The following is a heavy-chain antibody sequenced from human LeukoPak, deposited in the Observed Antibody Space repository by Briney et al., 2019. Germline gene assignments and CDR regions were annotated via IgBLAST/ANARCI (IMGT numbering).Heavy chain of an antibody. CDR2: IFYSGST. CDR3: ARQVAIVEPTDPNWFDS. CDR1: GDSIGRSSYY. Sequence: SETLSLTCNVSGDSIGRSSYYWGWIRQTPEKGLEWIGSIFYSGSTYYTPSLKSRVIMSLDTSKNQFSLGLTSVTAADTAVYYCARQVAIVEPTDPNWFDSWGQGTLVTVSS. J-gene: IGHJ5*01. D-gene: IGHD1-26*01. V-gene: IGHV4-39*07.